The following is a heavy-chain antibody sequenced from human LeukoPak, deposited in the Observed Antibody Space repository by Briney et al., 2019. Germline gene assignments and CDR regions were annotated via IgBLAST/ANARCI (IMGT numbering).Heavy chain of an antibody. J-gene: IGHJ4*02. Sequence: GRSLRLSCAASGFTFDNYVMHWVRQAPGKGLEWVSGISWNSGSIGYADSVKGRFTISRDNAKNSLHLQMNSLRAEDMALYYCAKDGDKYYGKGGSLDYWGQGTLVTVSS. V-gene: IGHV3-9*03. D-gene: IGHD3-10*01. CDR3: AKDGDKYYGKGGSLDY. CDR2: ISWNSGSI. CDR1: GFTFDNYV.